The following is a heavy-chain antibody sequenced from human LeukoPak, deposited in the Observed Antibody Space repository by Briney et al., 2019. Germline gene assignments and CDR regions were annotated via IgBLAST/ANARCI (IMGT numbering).Heavy chain of an antibody. V-gene: IGHV3-23*01. J-gene: IGHJ6*03. CDR2: IIDSGDIT. D-gene: IGHD3-16*01. CDR3: AKLGGQEVYNYYVGV. CDR1: GFTFSSYA. Sequence: GGSLRLSCEASGFTFSSYAMSWVRQAPGKGLEWVSGIIDSGDITYYANSVKGRFTISRDNSKNALYLRMNSLRAEDTAVYYCAKLGGQEVYNYYVGVWGKGTTVAVSS.